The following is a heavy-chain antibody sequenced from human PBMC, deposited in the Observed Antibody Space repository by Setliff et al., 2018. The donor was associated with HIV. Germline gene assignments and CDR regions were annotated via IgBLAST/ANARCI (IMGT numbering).Heavy chain of an antibody. CDR3: ARQGGYCSSTSCENWFDP. Sequence: PGESLKISCKTSGYEFYGWWIGWVRQKPGKGLEWMGIIYPDDSNTRYSPSFRGQVTISADMSISTAYLQWSSLQASDTAMYYCARQGGYCSSTSCENWFDPWGQGTLVTVSS. D-gene: IGHD2-2*01. J-gene: IGHJ5*02. CDR1: GYEFYGWW. CDR2: IYPDDSNT. V-gene: IGHV5-51*01.